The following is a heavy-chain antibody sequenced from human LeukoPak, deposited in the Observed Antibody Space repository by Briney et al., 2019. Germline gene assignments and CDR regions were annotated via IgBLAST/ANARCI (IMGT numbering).Heavy chain of an antibody. Sequence: SETLSLTCAVYGGFFSGYYWSWIRQPRGKGLEWMGEINHSGCANYNPSLKSRVTISVDTSKNQFSLRLSSVTAGDTAVYYCARGSPPYYYGSGSRRYFDLWGRGTLVTVSS. CDR3: ARGSPPYYYGSGSRRYFDL. CDR1: GGFFSGYY. V-gene: IGHV4-34*01. CDR2: INHSGCA. D-gene: IGHD3-10*01. J-gene: IGHJ2*01.